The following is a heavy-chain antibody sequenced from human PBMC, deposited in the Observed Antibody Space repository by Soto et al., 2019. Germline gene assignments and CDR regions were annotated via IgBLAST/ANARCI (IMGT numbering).Heavy chain of an antibody. Sequence: GGSLRLSCAASGFTFNNAWMTWVRQAPGKGLEWVGRIKSRTDGGTTDYAAPVKGRFTFSRDDSKTTLYLQMNSLNTEDTAVYYCATDHYGSGSLPSYYYYALDVWGQGTTVTVSS. V-gene: IGHV3-15*01. CDR3: ATDHYGSGSLPSYYYYALDV. CDR1: GFTFNNAW. CDR2: IKSRTDGGTT. J-gene: IGHJ6*02. D-gene: IGHD3-10*01.